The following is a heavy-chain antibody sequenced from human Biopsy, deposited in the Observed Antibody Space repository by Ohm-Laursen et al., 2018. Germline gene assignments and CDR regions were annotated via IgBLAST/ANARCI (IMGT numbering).Heavy chain of an antibody. CDR1: GVTLSGYG. J-gene: IGHJ2*01. CDR3: ARDGKRWDYSTYFSWHFDL. Sequence: SSLRLSCAASGVTLSGYGMNWVRQAPGKGLEWVAVISYDGSGEYYADSLQGRFIISRDNPKNTVDLQMNSLRAEDTAVYFCARDGKRWDYSTYFSWHFDLWGRGTLVTVSS. CDR2: ISYDGSGE. D-gene: IGHD4-11*01. V-gene: IGHV3-30*03.